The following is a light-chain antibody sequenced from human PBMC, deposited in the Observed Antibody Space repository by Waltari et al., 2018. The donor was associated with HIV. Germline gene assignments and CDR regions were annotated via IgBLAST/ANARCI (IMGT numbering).Light chain of an antibody. V-gene: IGLV2-14*03. CDR3: SSYTSSSSWV. J-gene: IGLJ3*02. CDR2: YVS. CDR1: SSDVGGYNY. Sequence: QSALTQPASVSGSPGQLITISCTGTSSDVGGYNYVSWYQQHPGKAPTGMIYYVSNRPSGVSNRFSGSKSGNTASLTISGLQAEDEADYYCSSYTSSSSWVFGGGTKLTVL.